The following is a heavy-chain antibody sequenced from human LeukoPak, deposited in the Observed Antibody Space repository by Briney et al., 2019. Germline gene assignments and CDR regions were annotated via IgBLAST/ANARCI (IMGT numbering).Heavy chain of an antibody. D-gene: IGHD4-23*01. J-gene: IGHJ4*02. CDR1: GASIDAAGYS. V-gene: IGHV4-30-2*01. Sequence: SETLSLTCAVSGASIDAAGYSWNWIRQAPGKDLEWIGNIYHGGRTSYKSSLKSRVTISVDTSKNHFSLKLTSVTAADTAVYYCATLTTVVTAYYFDYWGQGTLVTVSS. CDR3: ATLTTVVTAYYFDY. CDR2: IYHGGRT.